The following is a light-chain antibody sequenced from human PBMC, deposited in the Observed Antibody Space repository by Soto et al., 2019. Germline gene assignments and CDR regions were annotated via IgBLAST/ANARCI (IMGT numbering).Light chain of an antibody. V-gene: IGKV4-1*01. CDR1: QSVLKSSNGKNH. J-gene: IGKJ1*01. CDR2: WAS. CDR3: QQYVSSPAM. Sequence: DIVMTQSPDSLAVSLGERATINCRSSQSVLKSSNGKNHLAWYQQKPGQPPRLLIYWASYRGSGVPDRFSGGGSGTEFTLTISGLQAEDVAVYYCQQYVSSPAMFGQGTKVEI.